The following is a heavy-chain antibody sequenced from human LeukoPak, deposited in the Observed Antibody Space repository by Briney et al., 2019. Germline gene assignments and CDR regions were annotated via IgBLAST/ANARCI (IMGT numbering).Heavy chain of an antibody. CDR3: ARPSGAGARAVHAFDI. Sequence: GEALKISCEASGYMFTSCWIGWGRQMPGKGLEWMGIIYTDGFDTRYSPSFQGQVTISADKSISTAYLQRSSLKASDTAMSYCARPSGAGARAVHAFDIWGQGTMVTVSS. V-gene: IGHV5-51*01. CDR1: GYMFTSCW. CDR2: IYTDGFDT. D-gene: IGHD1-26*01. J-gene: IGHJ3*02.